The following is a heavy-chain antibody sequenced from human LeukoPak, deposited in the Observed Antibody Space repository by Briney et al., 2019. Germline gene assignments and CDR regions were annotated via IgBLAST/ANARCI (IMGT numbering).Heavy chain of an antibody. CDR2: INPSGGST. CDR3: ASDSGNYNPAVDAFDI. CDR1: GYTFTSYY. Sequence: GASVKVSCKASGYTFTSYYMHWVRQAPGQGLEWMGIINPSGGSTSYAQKFQGRVTMTRDTSTSTVYMELSSLRSEDTAVYYCASDSGNYNPAVDAFDIWGQGTMVTVSS. J-gene: IGHJ3*02. D-gene: IGHD1-26*01. V-gene: IGHV1-46*01.